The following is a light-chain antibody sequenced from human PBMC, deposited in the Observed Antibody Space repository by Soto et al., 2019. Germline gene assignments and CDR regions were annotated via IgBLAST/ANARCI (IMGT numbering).Light chain of an antibody. CDR2: AAF. CDR1: QNVTSTY. J-gene: IGKJ2*01. CDR3: QQYGSSPPRVT. Sequence: VLTQSPGTLSLSPGERASLSCRASQNVTSTYLAWYQQRPGQPPRLLIYAAFSRATGVPDRFSASGSGTEFTLTITRLEPEDFAVYYCQQYGSSPPRVTFGQGTKLEIK. V-gene: IGKV3-20*01.